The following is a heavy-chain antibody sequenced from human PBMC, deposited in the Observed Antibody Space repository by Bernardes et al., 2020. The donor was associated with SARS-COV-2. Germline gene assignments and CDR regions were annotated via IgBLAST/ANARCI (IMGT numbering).Heavy chain of an antibody. V-gene: IGHV3-23*01. CDR2: ITDSGDST. Sequence: GGSLRLSCEVSGFTFSSYTMNWVRQAPGKGLECVSTITDSGDSTYYADSVKGRFTISRDNSKDRLYLQMNSLRAEDTAVYFCAKRRVEWELLHYFDSWGQGTLVNVSS. CDR1: GFTFSSYT. CDR3: AKRRVEWELLHYFDS. J-gene: IGHJ4*02. D-gene: IGHD1-26*01.